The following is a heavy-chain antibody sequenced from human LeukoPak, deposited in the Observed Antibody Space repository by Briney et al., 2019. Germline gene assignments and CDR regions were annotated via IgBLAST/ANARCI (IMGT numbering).Heavy chain of an antibody. Sequence: GASVKVSCKASGYTLTGYYIHWVRQAPGQGLEWMGWMNPNSGGTSYAQKFQGRVTMTRDASISTAYMELNSLKSDDTAVYYCARAEQQLVPTPLNWGQGTLVTVSS. D-gene: IGHD6-13*01. CDR1: GYTLTGYY. CDR3: ARAEQQLVPTPLN. J-gene: IGHJ4*02. CDR2: MNPNSGGT. V-gene: IGHV1-2*02.